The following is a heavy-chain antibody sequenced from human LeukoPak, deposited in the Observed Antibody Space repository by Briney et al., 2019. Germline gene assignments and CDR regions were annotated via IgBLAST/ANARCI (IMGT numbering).Heavy chain of an antibody. J-gene: IGHJ5*02. Sequence: SQTLSLTCTVSGGSISSGGYYWSWIRQPPGKGLEWIGYIYHSGSTYYNPSLKSRVTISVDRSKNQFSLKLSSVTAADTAVYYCAREKMSWSGYQNPNWFDPWGQGTLVTVSS. CDR2: IYHSGST. V-gene: IGHV4-30-2*01. D-gene: IGHD3-3*01. CDR3: AREKMSWSGYQNPNWFDP. CDR1: GGSISSGGYY.